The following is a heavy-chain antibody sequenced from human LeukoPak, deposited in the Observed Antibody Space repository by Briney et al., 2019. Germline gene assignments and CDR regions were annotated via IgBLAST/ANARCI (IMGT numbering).Heavy chain of an antibody. CDR2: ISGSGGST. J-gene: IGHJ4*02. D-gene: IGHD3-22*01. CDR3: AKEKGYYYDSSGYYFDY. V-gene: IGHV3-23*01. Sequence: GGSLRLSCAASGFTFSSYAMSWVRQAPGRGLEWVSAISGSGGSTYYADSVKGRFTISRDNSKNTLYLQMNSLRAEDTAVYYCAKEKGYYYDSSGYYFDYWGQGTLVTVSS. CDR1: GFTFSSYA.